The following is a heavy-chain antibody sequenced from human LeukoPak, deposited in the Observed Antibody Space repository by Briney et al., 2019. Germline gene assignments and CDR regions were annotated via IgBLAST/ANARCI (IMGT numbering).Heavy chain of an antibody. V-gene: IGHV4-4*02. CDR1: GGSITNTNY. CDR3: ARKGGPYRPLDY. J-gene: IGHJ4*02. Sequence: SETLSLTCGVSGGSITNTNYWTWVRQPPGKGLEWIGEVNLQGSTNYNPSLMGRVAISVDKSENHISLQLTSVTAADTAVYYCARKGGPYRPLDYSGQGTLVTVSS. CDR2: VNLQGST.